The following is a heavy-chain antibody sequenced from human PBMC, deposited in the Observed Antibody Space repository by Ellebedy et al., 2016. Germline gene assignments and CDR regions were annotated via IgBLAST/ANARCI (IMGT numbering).Heavy chain of an antibody. J-gene: IGHJ4*02. Sequence: SETLSLTXAVYGGSFSGYYWSWIRQPPGKGLEWIGEINHSGSTNYNPSLKSRVTISVDTSKNQFSLKLSSVTAADTAVYYCARLPGLTPYENVDYWGQGTLVTVSS. CDR3: ARLPGLTPYENVDY. CDR2: INHSGST. V-gene: IGHV4-34*01. D-gene: IGHD3-22*01. CDR1: GGSFSGYY.